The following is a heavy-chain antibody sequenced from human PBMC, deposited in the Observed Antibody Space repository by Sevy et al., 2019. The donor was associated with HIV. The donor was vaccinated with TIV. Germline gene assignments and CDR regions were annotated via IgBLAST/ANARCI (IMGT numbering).Heavy chain of an antibody. V-gene: IGHV3-23*01. J-gene: IGHJ4*02. D-gene: IGHD3-10*01. CDR1: GFTFNSYA. Sequence: GGSLRLSCATSGFTFNSYAMSWVRQAPGKGLEWVSTISTGGGFTYYADSVKGRFSISRDNFNNTLFLQMNSLRADDTAMYYCAKDFLSLNYYGTQFDFWGQRTVVTVSS. CDR3: AKDFLSLNYYGTQFDF. CDR2: ISTGGGFT.